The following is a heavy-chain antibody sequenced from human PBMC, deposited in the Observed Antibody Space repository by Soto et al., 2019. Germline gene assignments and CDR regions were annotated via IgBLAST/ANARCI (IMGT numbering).Heavy chain of an antibody. CDR3: ARASRGDYIYFCYYAMDV. J-gene: IGHJ6*02. D-gene: IGHD4-17*01. CDR2: IYYSGST. V-gene: IGHV4-30-4*01. CDR1: GGSISGGDYY. Sequence: SETLSLTCTVSGGSISGGDYYWSWIRQPPGKGLEWIGYIYYSGSTYYNPSLKSRVTISVDTSKNQFSLKLSSVTAADTAVYYCARASRGDYIYFCYYAMDVWGQGTTVTVSS.